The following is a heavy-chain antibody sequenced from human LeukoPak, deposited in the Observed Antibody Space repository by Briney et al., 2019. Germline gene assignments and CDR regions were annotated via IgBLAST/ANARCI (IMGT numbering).Heavy chain of an antibody. J-gene: IGHJ4*02. CDR3: VRLWLRWGIDY. D-gene: IGHD5-12*01. V-gene: IGHV4-4*07. Sequence: SETLSLTCTVSGGSISTYYWSWIRQSAGKGLEWIGRIYTSGSTNYNPSLKSRVTMSVDTSKNQFSLRVSSVTAADTAVYYCVRLWLRWGIDYWGQGSLVSVSS. CDR1: GGSISTYY. CDR2: IYTSGST.